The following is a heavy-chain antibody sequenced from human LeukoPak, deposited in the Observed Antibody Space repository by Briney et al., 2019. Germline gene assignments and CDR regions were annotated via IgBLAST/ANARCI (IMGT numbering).Heavy chain of an antibody. CDR3: ARDMDYVWGSYPY. D-gene: IGHD3-16*02. CDR1: GYTFTSYA. J-gene: IGHJ4*02. V-gene: IGHV1-18*01. Sequence: GASVKVSCKASGYTFTSYAMHWVRQAPGQGLEWMGWISAYNGNTYYAQKLQGRVTMTTDTSTSTAYMELRSLRSDDTAVYYCARDMDYVWGSYPYWGQGTLVTVSS. CDR2: ISAYNGNT.